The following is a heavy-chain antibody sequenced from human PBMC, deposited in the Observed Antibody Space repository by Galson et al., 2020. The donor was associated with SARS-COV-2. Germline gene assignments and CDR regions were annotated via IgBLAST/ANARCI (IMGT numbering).Heavy chain of an antibody. J-gene: IGHJ3*02. V-gene: IGHV5-51*01. CDR1: GYMFSKNW. D-gene: IGHD1-26*01. CDR2: IYPGDSDT. CDR3: ARQRISENYYGGDAFDI. Sequence: GESLKISCKGSGYMFSKNWIAWVRQMPGKGLEWMGSIYPGDSDTTYSPSFQGQVTISVDESIGTAYVQWSSLKASDTAIYYCARQRISENYYGGDAFDIWGQGTMVSVSS.